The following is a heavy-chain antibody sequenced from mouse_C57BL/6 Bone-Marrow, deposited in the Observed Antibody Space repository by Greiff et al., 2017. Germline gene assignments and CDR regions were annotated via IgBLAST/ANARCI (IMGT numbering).Heavy chain of an antibody. V-gene: IGHV14-4*01. D-gene: IGHD2-2*01. J-gene: IGHJ1*03. CDR1: GFNFKDDY. CDR2: IDPENGDT. CDR3: TTGEWLRRWYFDV. Sequence: VQLQQSGAELVRPGASVKLSCTASGFNFKDDYMHWVKQRPEQGLEWIGWIDPENGDTDYASKFQGKATITADKSSNTAYQQLSSLTSEDTAVYYCTTGEWLRRWYFDVGGTGTTVTVSS.